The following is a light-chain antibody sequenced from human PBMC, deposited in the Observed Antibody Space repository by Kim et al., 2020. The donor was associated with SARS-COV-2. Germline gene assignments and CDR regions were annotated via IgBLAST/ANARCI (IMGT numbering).Light chain of an antibody. J-gene: IGLJ3*02. CDR3: SSYTASNSWV. V-gene: IGLV2-14*03. CDR2: DVS. Sequence: GQSITISCTVTSSDVWGYNYVSWYQQHPGKAPKLMIYDVSKRPSGVSNRFSGSKSGNTASLTISGLQAEDEADYYCSSYTASNSWVFGGGTQLTVL. CDR1: SSDVWGYNY.